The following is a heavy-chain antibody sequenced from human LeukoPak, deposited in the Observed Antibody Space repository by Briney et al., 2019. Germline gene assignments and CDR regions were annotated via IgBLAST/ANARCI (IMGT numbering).Heavy chain of an antibody. V-gene: IGHV3-30*03. J-gene: IGHJ3*02. CDR1: GFTFSRYG. CDR2: ISYDGSNK. Sequence: PGGSLRPSCAASGFTFSRYGMHWVRQAPGKGLEWVAVISYDGSNKYYGDSVKGRFTISRDNSKNTLYQQMNSLRAEDTAVYYCARSRAHDAFDIWGQGTMVTVSS. CDR3: ARSRAHDAFDI.